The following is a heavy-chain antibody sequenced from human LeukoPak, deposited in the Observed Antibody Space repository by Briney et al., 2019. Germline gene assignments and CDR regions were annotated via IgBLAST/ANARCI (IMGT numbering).Heavy chain of an antibody. V-gene: IGHV3-15*01. D-gene: IGHD6-13*01. CDR1: GFTFSNAW. CDR2: IKSKSDGGTT. Sequence: GGSLRLSCAASGFTFSNAWMSWARQAPGKALEWVGLIKSKSDGGTTEYAAPVKGRFTISRDDSKNTLYLQMNSLKTEDTAVYYCTTPARSYSSTWYDYWGQGTLVTVSS. J-gene: IGHJ4*02. CDR3: TTPARSYSSTWYDY.